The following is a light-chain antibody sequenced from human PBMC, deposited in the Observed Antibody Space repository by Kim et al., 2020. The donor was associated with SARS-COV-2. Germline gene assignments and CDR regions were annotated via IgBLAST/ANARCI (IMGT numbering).Light chain of an antibody. CDR2: DNN. CDR3: GTWDSSLSAVV. CDR1: SCNIGKKY. V-gene: IGLV1-51*01. Sequence: GWKVTSSCTGSSCNIGKKYVSWDQQHPKTAPELLIYDNNERPAGIPDRCTGSKSGTSATLGITGLQTGDEADYYCGTWDSSLSAVVFGGGTQLTVL. J-gene: IGLJ2*01.